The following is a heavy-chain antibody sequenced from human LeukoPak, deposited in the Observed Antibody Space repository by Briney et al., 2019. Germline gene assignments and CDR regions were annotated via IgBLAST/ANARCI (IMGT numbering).Heavy chain of an antibody. CDR2: ISSSSSYI. CDR3: ARAAETYDSSGYYRTFDY. D-gene: IGHD3-22*01. V-gene: IGHV3-21*01. CDR1: GFTFSSCS. Sequence: GGSLRLSCAASGFTFSSCSMNWVRQAPGKGLEWVSSISSSSSYIYYADSVKGRFTISRDNAKNSLYLQMNSLRAEDTAVYYCARAAETYDSSGYYRTFDYWGQGTLVTVSS. J-gene: IGHJ4*02.